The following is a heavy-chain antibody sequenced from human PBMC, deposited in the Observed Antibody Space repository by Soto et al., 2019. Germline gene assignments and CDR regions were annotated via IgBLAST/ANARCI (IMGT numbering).Heavy chain of an antibody. CDR3: ARASSDRPDYGDPSSYYDGMDV. Sequence: QVQLVQSGAEVKKPGASVKVSCKASGYTFTSYGVTWVRQAPGQGLEWLGWISAYNGNTNYAQKLQGRVTMTTDTSTRTASRELRSRRSDDTAVYYGARASSDRPDYGDPSSYYDGMDVWGQGTTVTVSS. J-gene: IGHJ6*02. V-gene: IGHV1-18*01. CDR1: GYTFTSYG. CDR2: ISAYNGNT. D-gene: IGHD4-17*01.